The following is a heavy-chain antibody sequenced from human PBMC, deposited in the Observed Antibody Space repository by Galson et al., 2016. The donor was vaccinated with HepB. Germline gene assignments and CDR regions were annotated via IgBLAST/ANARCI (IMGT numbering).Heavy chain of an antibody. V-gene: IGHV3-23*01. Sequence: SLRLSCAGSGFIFNSHAMSWVRQAPGKGLELVSAISDIGANTYHADFVKGRFTISRDNSKNTMYLQMNSLRVEDTAAYYCAARYGEFLMVFDYWGHGTMVTVAS. D-gene: IGHD3-10*01. CDR1: GFIFNSHA. CDR2: ISDIGANT. J-gene: IGHJ3*01. CDR3: AARYGEFLMVFDY.